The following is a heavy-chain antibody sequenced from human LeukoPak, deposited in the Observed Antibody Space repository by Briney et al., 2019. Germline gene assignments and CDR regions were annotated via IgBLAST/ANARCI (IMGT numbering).Heavy chain of an antibody. CDR2: IYYSGST. D-gene: IGHD3-3*01. Sequence: SSETLSLTCTVSGGSISSSSYYWSWIRQPPGKGLEWIGYIYYSGSTNYNPSLKSRVTISVDTSKNQFSLKLSSVTAADTAVYYCASHYYDFWSGSPLDYYYYMDVWGKGTTVTVSS. V-gene: IGHV4-61*01. J-gene: IGHJ6*03. CDR1: GGSISSSSYY. CDR3: ASHYYDFWSGSPLDYYYYMDV.